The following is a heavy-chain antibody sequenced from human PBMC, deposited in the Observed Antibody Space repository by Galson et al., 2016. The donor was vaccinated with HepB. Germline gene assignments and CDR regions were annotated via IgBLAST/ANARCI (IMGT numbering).Heavy chain of an antibody. J-gene: IGHJ2*01. D-gene: IGHD3-22*01. CDR2: IGTAGDT. V-gene: IGHV3-13*04. CDR3: ARGIYESSGSYYCYFDL. Sequence: LRLSCAASGFTFSSYDMHWVRQATGKGLEWVSAIGTAGDTYYPGSVKGRFTISRENAKNFLYLKMNSLRAGDTAVYYCARGIYESSGSYYCYFDLWGRGTLVTVSS. CDR1: GFTFSSYD.